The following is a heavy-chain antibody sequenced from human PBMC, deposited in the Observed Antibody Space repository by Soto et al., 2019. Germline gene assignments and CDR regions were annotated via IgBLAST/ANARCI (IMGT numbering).Heavy chain of an antibody. CDR2: FDPEDGET. CDR3: ATDSRWLQLSGQFDY. J-gene: IGHJ4*02. Sequence: ASVNVSCKVSGYTLTELSMHWVRQAPGKGLEWMGGFDPEDGETIYAQKFQGRVTMTEDTSTDTAYMELSSLRSEDTAVYYCATDSRWLQLSGQFDYWGQGTLVTVSS. D-gene: IGHD5-12*01. CDR1: GYTLTELS. V-gene: IGHV1-24*01.